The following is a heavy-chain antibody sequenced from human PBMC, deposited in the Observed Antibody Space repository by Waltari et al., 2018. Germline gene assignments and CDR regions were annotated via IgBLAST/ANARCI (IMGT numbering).Heavy chain of an antibody. Sequence: QLQLQESGPGLVKPSETLSLTCTVSGGPISSSIYYWGWIRQPPGKGLEWIGSIYSSGGTYYNPSHTRRVTISVDTSKNQFSLRLSSVTAADTAVYYCARPPLGATSAFDIWGQGTMVTVSS. D-gene: IGHD1-26*01. CDR2: IYSSGGT. V-gene: IGHV4-39*07. CDR3: ARPPLGATSAFDI. CDR1: GGPISSSIYY. J-gene: IGHJ3*02.